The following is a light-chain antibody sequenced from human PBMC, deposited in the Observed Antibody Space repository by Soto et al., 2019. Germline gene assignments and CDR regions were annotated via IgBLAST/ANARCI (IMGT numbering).Light chain of an antibody. CDR2: GAS. CDR3: LQDINYTWT. Sequence: IKITQSPSTLSASVGDRVTITCRASQGIGNALGWYQQKPGKPPKVLIYGASNLQSGVPPRFSGSGSGTECTRAISSLQPEDAETDYCLQDINYTWTFGQGTKVDI. J-gene: IGKJ1*01. V-gene: IGKV1-6*01. CDR1: QGIGNA.